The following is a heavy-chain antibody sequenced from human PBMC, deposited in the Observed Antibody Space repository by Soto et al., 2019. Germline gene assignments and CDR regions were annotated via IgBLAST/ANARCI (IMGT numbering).Heavy chain of an antibody. CDR3: ARGPTDYYDNSANYFLDY. CDR2: ISTYNGNT. Sequence: QVQLVQSGAEVKKPGASVKVSCKASGYTFITYGVSWVLQAAGQGLDWLGWISTYNGNTRYAERLQGRVTMTTDTTTNTAYMELRNLRSDDTAVYYCARGPTDYYDNSANYFLDYWGQGTLVTVSS. J-gene: IGHJ4*02. CDR1: GYTFITYG. D-gene: IGHD3-22*01. V-gene: IGHV1-18*01.